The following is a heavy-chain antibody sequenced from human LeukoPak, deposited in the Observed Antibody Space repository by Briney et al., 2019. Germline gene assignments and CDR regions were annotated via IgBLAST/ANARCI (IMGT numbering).Heavy chain of an antibody. CDR3: ARKRITIFGVVIPPLDY. Sequence: SETLSLTCKVSGDSIRSMSYYWGWIRQSPGKGLEWIATVYSSGTTYFNPSVKSRVTIFMDPSKNQFSLKLSSVTAADTAVYYCARKRITIFGVVIPPLDYWGQGTLVTVSS. J-gene: IGHJ4*02. V-gene: IGHV4-39*01. D-gene: IGHD3-3*01. CDR1: GDSIRSMSYY. CDR2: VYSSGTT.